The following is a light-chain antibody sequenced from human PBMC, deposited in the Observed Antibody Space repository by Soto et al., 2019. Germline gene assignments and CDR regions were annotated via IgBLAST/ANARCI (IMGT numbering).Light chain of an antibody. J-gene: IGKJ4*01. CDR1: QSVLYSSNNKNY. CDR3: QQYYSTPLT. CDR2: WAS. V-gene: IGKV4-1*01. Sequence: DIVMTQSPDSLAVSLGERATINCKSSQSVLYSSNNKNYLAWYQQKPGQPPKLLIHWASTRKSGVPDRFSGSGCGTDFTLTISSLQAEDVAVYYCQQYYSTPLTFGGGTKVEIK.